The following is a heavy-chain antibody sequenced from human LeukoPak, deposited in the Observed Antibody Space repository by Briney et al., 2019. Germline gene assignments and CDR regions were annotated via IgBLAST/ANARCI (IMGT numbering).Heavy chain of an antibody. CDR3: ARRVGRWFGERAYYYNYMDV. CDR2: IYYSGST. D-gene: IGHD3-10*01. J-gene: IGHJ6*03. V-gene: IGHV4-39*01. Sequence: SETLSLTCTVSGGSISSSSYYWGWIRQPPGKGLEWIGSIYYSGSTYYNPSLKSRVTISVDTSKNQFSLKLSSVTAADTAVYYCARRVGRWFGERAYYYNYMDVWGKGTTVTISS. CDR1: GGSISSSSYY.